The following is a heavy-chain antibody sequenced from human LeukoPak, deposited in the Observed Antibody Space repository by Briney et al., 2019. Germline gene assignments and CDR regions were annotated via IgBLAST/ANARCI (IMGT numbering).Heavy chain of an antibody. D-gene: IGHD1-26*01. J-gene: IGHJ3*02. CDR1: GYTFTGYY. CDR3: ARDGSLDI. CDR2: INPNSGGT. Sequence: ASVKVSCKASGYTFTGYYMHWVRQAPGQGLEWMGWINPNSGGTNSAQKFQGRVTMTRDTSISTAYMDLSRLRSDDTAMYYCARDGSLDIWGQGTMVTVSS. V-gene: IGHV1-2*02.